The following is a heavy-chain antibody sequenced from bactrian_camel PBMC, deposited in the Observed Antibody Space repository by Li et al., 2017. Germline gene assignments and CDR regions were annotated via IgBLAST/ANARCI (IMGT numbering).Heavy chain of an antibody. D-gene: IGHD6*01. CDR2: VDDDGNF. CDR3: AAVLHYGTCTVVAGTGFPY. CDR1: VKTAC. Sequence: HVQLVESGGGSVQAGGSLRLSCTSSVKTACMGWFRQAPGKEREGLAGVDDDGNFNYVDSVKGRFTLSRDTTKNILYLQMNNLRPEDTAMYTCAAVLHYGTCTVVAGTGFPYWGQGTQVTVS. J-gene: IGHJ4*01. V-gene: IGHV3S53*01.